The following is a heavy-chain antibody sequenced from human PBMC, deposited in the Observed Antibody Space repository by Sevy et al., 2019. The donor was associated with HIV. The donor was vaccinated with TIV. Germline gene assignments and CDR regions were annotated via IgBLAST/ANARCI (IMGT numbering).Heavy chain of an antibody. J-gene: IGHJ4*02. Sequence: GGCLRLSCAASGFTFSSYSMIWVRQAPGKGLEWVSSISSSSSYIYYADSVKGRFTISRDNAKNSLYLQMNSLRVEDTAVYYCARGLISSGYNYFDYWGQGTLVTVSS. D-gene: IGHD3-22*01. CDR3: ARGLISSGYNYFDY. V-gene: IGHV3-21*01. CDR2: ISSSSSYI. CDR1: GFTFSSYS.